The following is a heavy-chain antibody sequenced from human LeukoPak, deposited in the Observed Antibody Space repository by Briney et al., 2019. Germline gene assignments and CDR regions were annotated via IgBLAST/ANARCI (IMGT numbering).Heavy chain of an antibody. CDR1: GFTFSSYE. Sequence: GGPLRLSCAASGFTFSSYEMNWVRQAPGKGLEWVSYISSSGSTIYYADSVKGRFTISRDNAKNSLYLQMNSLRAEDTAVYYCARGVVDFDWLWESDYWGQGTLVTVSS. V-gene: IGHV3-48*03. D-gene: IGHD3-9*01. CDR2: ISSSGSTI. J-gene: IGHJ4*02. CDR3: ARGVVDFDWLWESDY.